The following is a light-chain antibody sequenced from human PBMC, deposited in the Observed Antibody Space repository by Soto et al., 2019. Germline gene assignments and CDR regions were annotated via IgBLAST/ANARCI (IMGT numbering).Light chain of an antibody. CDR3: SSFTSSTTLSV. V-gene: IGLV2-14*01. J-gene: IGLJ1*01. CDR2: EDN. Sequence: QCSLTQPASVSGSPGQSIPISCTGIISDVGGYNYVSWYQQHPGKAPKLMIYEDNKRPSGVSNRFSGSKFGNTASLTISGLLAEDEADYYCSSFTSSTTLSVFGTGTKVTVL. CDR1: ISDVGGYNY.